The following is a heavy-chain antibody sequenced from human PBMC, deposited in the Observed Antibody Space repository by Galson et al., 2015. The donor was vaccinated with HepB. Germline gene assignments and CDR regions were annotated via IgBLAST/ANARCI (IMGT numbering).Heavy chain of an antibody. J-gene: IGHJ6*02. CDR2: INPSGGST. D-gene: IGHD6-13*01. CDR1: GYTFTSYY. Sequence: SVKVSCKASGYTFTSYYMHWVRQAPGQGLEWMGIINPSGGSTSYAQKFQGRVTMTRDTSTSTVYMELSSLRSEDTAVYYCARGSAAAGTYYYYYGMDVWGQGTTVTVSS. CDR3: ARGSAAAGTYYYYYGMDV. V-gene: IGHV1-46*03.